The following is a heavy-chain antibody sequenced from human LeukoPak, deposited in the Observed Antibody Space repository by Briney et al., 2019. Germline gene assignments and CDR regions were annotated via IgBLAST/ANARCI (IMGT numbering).Heavy chain of an antibody. J-gene: IGHJ6*03. CDR2: ISGSGGST. D-gene: IGHD3-3*01. Sequence: GGSLRLSCAASGFTFSSYAMSWVRQAPGKGLEWVSAISGSGGSTYYADSVKGRFTISRDNSKNTLYLQMNSLRAEDTAVYYCAKPHGHGGLSGVLINYYYYMDVWGKGTTVTVSS. V-gene: IGHV3-23*01. CDR3: AKPHGHGGLSGVLINYYYYMDV. CDR1: GFTFSSYA.